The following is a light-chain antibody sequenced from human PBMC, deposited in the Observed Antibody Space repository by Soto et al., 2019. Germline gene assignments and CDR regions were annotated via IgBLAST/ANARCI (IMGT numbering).Light chain of an antibody. CDR1: SSYIGGNYY. CDR3: SSYTSSSTQV. CDR2: DVS. V-gene: IGLV2-14*01. Sequence: QSVLTQPPSVSGAPGQRVTISCTGSSSYIGGNYYVPWYQQLPGTAPKLMIYDVSNRPSGVSNRFSGSKSGNTASLTISGLQAEDEADYYCSSYTSSSTQVFGTGTKVTVL. J-gene: IGLJ1*01.